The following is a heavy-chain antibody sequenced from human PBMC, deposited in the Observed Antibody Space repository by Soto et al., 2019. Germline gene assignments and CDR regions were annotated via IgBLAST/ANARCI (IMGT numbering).Heavy chain of an antibody. J-gene: IGHJ4*02. Sequence: QVHLAQSGAEVKKPGASVKVSCKGSGYAFTTYAITWVRQAPGQGLEWMGWISAHNGNTNYAQKLQGRVTVTRDTSTSTAYMELRRLRSDDTAVYYCARGRYGDYWGQGALVTVCS. CDR2: ISAHNGNT. D-gene: IGHD1-1*01. V-gene: IGHV1-18*01. CDR3: ARGRYGDY. CDR1: GYAFTTYA.